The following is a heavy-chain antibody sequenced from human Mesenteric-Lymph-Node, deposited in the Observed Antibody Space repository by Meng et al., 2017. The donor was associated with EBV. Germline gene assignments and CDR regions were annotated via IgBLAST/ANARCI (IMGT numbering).Heavy chain of an antibody. CDR2: TYYRSKWYN. J-gene: IGHJ2*01. CDR3: ARGATSVFDL. Sequence: QVQLQQSGPGLVKPSXXPXLTXVISGDSVSSSSAAWTWIRQSPSRGLEWLGRTYYRSKWYNDYAVFVKSRITINPDTSKNQFSLQLNSVTPEDTAVYYCARGATSVFDLWGRGTLGTVSS. V-gene: IGHV6-1*01. CDR1: GDSVSSSSAA.